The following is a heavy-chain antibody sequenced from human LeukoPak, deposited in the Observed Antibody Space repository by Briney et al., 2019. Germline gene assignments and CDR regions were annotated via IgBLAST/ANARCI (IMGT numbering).Heavy chain of an antibody. V-gene: IGHV3-33*06. CDR1: GFTFSTHG. J-gene: IGHJ4*02. Sequence: PGGSLRLSCAASGFTFSTHGMHWVRQAPGKGLEWVAIIWYDGDNKYYADSVKGRFTISRDNSKNTVYLQMNSLRAEDTAVYYCAKEFASSPGDYWGQGTLVTVSS. CDR3: AKEFASSPGDY. D-gene: IGHD3-10*01. CDR2: IWYDGDNK.